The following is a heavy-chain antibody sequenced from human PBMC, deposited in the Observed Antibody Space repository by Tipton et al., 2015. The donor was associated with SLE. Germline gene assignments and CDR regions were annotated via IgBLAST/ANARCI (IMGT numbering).Heavy chain of an antibody. CDR3: AKEGWQQQLVLDFQE. V-gene: IGHV3-23*01. CDR2: ISGSGGET. CDR1: GFRVSNYA. Sequence: SLRLSCAASGFRVSNYAMSWVRQAPGKGLEWVSAISGSGGETYYADPVKGRFTISRDNSKNTLYLQMNSLRVEDTAVYYCAKEGWQQQLVLDFQEWGQGTLVAVSS. J-gene: IGHJ1*01. D-gene: IGHD6-13*01.